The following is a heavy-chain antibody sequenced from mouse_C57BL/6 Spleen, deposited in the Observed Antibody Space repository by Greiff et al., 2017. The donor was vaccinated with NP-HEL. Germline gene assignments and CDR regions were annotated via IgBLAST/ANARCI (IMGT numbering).Heavy chain of an antibody. CDR3: ARSGDGYYDY. CDR2: IDPSDSYT. Sequence: VQLQQSGAELVRPGTSVKLSCKASGYTFTSYWMHWVKQRPGQGLEWIGVIDPSDSYTNYNQKFKGKATLTVDTSSSTAYMQLSSLTSEDSAVYYCARSGDGYYDYWGQGTTLTVSS. D-gene: IGHD2-3*01. J-gene: IGHJ2*01. CDR1: GYTFTSYW. V-gene: IGHV1-59*01.